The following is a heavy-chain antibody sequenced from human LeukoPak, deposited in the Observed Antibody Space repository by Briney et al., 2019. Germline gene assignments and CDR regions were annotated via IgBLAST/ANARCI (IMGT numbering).Heavy chain of an antibody. J-gene: IGHJ3*02. D-gene: IGHD4-23*01. Sequence: PGGSLRLSCGASGFTFSSYAMSWVRQAPGKGLEWVSAIRNSGDSTYYADSVKGRFTISRDNSKNTLYLQMNSLRAEDTAVYYCAREGPSTVVTREHDAFDIWGQGTMVTVSS. CDR2: IRNSGDST. CDR1: GFTFSSYA. CDR3: AREGPSTVVTREHDAFDI. V-gene: IGHV3-23*01.